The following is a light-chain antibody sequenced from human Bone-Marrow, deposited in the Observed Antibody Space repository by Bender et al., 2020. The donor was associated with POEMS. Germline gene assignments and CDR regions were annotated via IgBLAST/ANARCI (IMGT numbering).Light chain of an antibody. CDR3: QAWDTYSVI. CDR1: DLGDKY. CDR2: QDT. V-gene: IGLV3-1*01. J-gene: IGLJ2*01. Sequence: SYEVIQPPSVSVSPGQTASITCSGDDLGDKYVAWYQQKPGQSPVLVIYQDTKRPSGIPERFSGSNSGNTATLTISGTQAMDEADYYCQAWDTYSVIFGGGTKLTV.